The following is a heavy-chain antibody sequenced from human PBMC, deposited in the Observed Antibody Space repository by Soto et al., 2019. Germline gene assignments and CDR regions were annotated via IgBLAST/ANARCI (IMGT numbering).Heavy chain of an antibody. D-gene: IGHD3-22*01. Sequence: VRSMRLSSAAVGFTFSSYSMHRVLQAPGKGLEWVSSISSSSTYIYYAATVKGRFTISRDNAKNSLYLQMNSLRVEDTAVFYCVTDLYYYDHCLATWLQGTWVIVSS. CDR2: ISSSSTYI. V-gene: IGHV3-21*01. J-gene: IGHJ5*02. CDR1: GFTFSSYS. CDR3: VTDLYYYDHCLAT.